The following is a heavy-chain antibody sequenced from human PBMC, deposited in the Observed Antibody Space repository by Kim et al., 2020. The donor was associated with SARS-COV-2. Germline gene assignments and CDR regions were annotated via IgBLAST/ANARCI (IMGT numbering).Heavy chain of an antibody. J-gene: IGHJ4*02. CDR3: TTVGYYDSSGYYYSSI. Sequence: APVKGRFTISRDDSKNTLYLQMNSLKTEDTAVYYCTTVGYYDSSGYYYSSIWGQGTLVTVSS. V-gene: IGHV3-15*01. D-gene: IGHD3-22*01.